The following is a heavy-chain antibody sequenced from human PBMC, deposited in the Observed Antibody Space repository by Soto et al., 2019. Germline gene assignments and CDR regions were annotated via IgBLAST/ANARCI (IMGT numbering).Heavy chain of an antibody. CDR2: INWNGGST. V-gene: IGHV3-20*04. J-gene: IGHJ4*02. Sequence: GGSLRLSCAASGFTFDDYGMSWVRQAPGKGLEWVSGINWNGGSTGYADSVKGRFTISRDNAKNSLYLQMNSLRAEDTALYYCARDSSGWDELRGVFDYWGQGTLVTVSS. D-gene: IGHD6-19*01. CDR3: ARDSSGWDELRGVFDY. CDR1: GFTFDDYG.